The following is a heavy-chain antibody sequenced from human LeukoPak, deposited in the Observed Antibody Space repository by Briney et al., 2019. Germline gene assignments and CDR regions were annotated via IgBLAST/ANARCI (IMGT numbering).Heavy chain of an antibody. D-gene: IGHD4-17*01. CDR3: AKDHLTYGDSVRLHY. J-gene: IGHJ4*02. CDR2: ISYDGSNK. Sequence: GGSLRLSCAAPGFTFSNYAMHWVRQAPGKGLEWVAVISYDGSNKNYADSVKGRFTISRDNSKNTLDLQMNSLRGEDTAVYYCAKDHLTYGDSVRLHYWGQGTLVTVSS. V-gene: IGHV3-30*18. CDR1: GFTFSNYA.